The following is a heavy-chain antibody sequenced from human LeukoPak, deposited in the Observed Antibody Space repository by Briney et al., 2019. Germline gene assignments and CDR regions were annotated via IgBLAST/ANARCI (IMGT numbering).Heavy chain of an antibody. D-gene: IGHD5-12*01. Sequence: GGSLRLSCAGSGFPFSSHGMNWVRQAPGKGLEWVSGISPGGGPTYYAGSVKGRFTISRDDSKNTLYLQMKNLRAEDTAVYYCAKDGAWLRFDDWGQGILVTVSS. CDR2: ISPGGGPT. CDR1: GFPFSSHG. V-gene: IGHV3-23*01. CDR3: AKDGAWLRFDD. J-gene: IGHJ4*02.